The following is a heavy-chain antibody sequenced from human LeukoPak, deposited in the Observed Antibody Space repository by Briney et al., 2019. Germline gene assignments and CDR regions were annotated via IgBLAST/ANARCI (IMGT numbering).Heavy chain of an antibody. D-gene: IGHD6-13*01. CDR2: IYYSGCT. Sequence: SETLSLTCTVSGGSISSYYWSWIRQPPGKGLEWIGYIYYSGCTNYNPSLKSRVTISVDTSKNQFSLKLSSVTAADTAVYYCAREGYSSSWLNWFDPWGQGTLVTVSS. CDR1: GGSISSYY. CDR3: AREGYSSSWLNWFDP. J-gene: IGHJ5*02. V-gene: IGHV4-59*01.